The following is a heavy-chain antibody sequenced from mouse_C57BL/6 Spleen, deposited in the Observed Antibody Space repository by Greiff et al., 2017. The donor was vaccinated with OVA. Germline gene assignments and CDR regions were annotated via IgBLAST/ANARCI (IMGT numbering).Heavy chain of an antibody. D-gene: IGHD2-4*01. CDR3: ASYYDYDGTWFAY. CDR1: GFTFSSYT. CDR2: ISGGGGNT. J-gene: IGHJ3*01. Sequence: EVNVVESGGGLVKPGGSLKLSCAASGFTFSSYTMSWVRQTPEKRLEWVATISGGGGNTYYPDSVKGRFTISRDNAKNTLYLQMSSLRSEDTALYYCASYYDYDGTWFAYWGQGTLVTVSA. V-gene: IGHV5-9*01.